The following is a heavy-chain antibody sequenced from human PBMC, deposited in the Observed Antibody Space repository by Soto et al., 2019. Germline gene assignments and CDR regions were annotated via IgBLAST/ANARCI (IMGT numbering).Heavy chain of an antibody. V-gene: IGHV3-23*01. CDR2: ISGSGGST. Sequence: GGSLRLSCAASGFTFSSYAMSWVRQAPGKGLEWVSAISGSGGSTYYADSVKGRFTISRDNSKNTLYLQMNSLRAEDTAVYYCSLSEEWLRPFDYWGQGTLVTVSS. CDR3: SLSEEWLRPFDY. CDR1: GFTFSSYA. J-gene: IGHJ4*02. D-gene: IGHD5-12*01.